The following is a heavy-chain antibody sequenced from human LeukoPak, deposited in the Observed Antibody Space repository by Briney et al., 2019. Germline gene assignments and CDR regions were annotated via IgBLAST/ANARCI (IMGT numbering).Heavy chain of an antibody. V-gene: IGHV3-7*01. CDR3: VRATATYYYDSSGYWVFDY. CDR1: GFAFNTFW. CDR2: IGLEGRET. D-gene: IGHD3-22*01. Sequence: GGSLRLSCTASGFAFNTFWMAWVRQSPGKGLEWLANIGLEGRETFYVDSVRGRFTVSRDNAKNSLYLQMNSLGAEDTAVYYCVRATATYYYDSSGYWVFDYWGQGTLVTVSS. J-gene: IGHJ4*02.